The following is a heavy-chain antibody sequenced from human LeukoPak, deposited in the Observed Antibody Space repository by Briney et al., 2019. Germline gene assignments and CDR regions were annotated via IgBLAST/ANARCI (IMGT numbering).Heavy chain of an antibody. Sequence: PGGSLRLSCAASGFTLSSYSMNWVRQAPGKGLEWVSYISSSSSTIYYADSVKGRFTISRDNAKNSLYLQMNSLRAEDTAVYYCAPNLYGSGSYYKSWGQGTLVTVSS. CDR3: APNLYGSGSYYKS. D-gene: IGHD3-10*01. CDR2: ISSSSSTI. J-gene: IGHJ5*02. V-gene: IGHV3-48*04. CDR1: GFTLSSYS.